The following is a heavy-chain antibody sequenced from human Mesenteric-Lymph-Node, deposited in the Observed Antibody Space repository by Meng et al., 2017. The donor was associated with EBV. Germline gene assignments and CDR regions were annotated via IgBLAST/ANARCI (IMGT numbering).Heavy chain of an antibody. CDR2: IYWDDDK. J-gene: IGHJ4*02. Sequence: QITLKESCPKTLTLKPTQTLTLTCSLSAFSLNTAGVGVGWIRQPPGKAPEWLALIYWDDDKRYSPSLESRLTITKDTSKNQVVLTLTNMDPVDTATYYCARSSGYNYYFDYWGQGTLVTVSS. CDR1: AFSLNTAGVG. D-gene: IGHD3-22*01. V-gene: IGHV2-5*02. CDR3: ARSSGYNYYFDY.